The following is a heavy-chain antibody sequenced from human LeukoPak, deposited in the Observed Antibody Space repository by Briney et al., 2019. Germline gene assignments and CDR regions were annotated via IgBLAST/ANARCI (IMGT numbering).Heavy chain of an antibody. CDR3: ARGFDRVWGSSSSLNFDY. J-gene: IGHJ4*02. CDR2: MNPNSGNT. CDR1: GYTFTSYD. V-gene: IGHV1-8*01. Sequence: GASVKVSCKASGYTFTSYDINWVRQATGQGLEWMGWMNPNSGNTGYAQKFQGRVTMTRNTSISTAYMELGSLRSEDTAVYYCARGFDRVWGSSSSLNFDYWGQGTLVTVSS. D-gene: IGHD3-16*01.